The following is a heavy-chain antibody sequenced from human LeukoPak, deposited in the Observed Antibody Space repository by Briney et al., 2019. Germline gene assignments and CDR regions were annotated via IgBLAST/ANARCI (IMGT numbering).Heavy chain of an antibody. CDR3: AREHVRPRLFDY. J-gene: IGHJ4*02. V-gene: IGHV4-4*07. CDR2: IYTGGST. Sequence: SETLSLTCTVSGGSISSYYWSWIRQPAGKGLEWIGRIYTGGSTNYNPSLKSRVTISVDTSKNQFSLKLSSVTAADTAVYYCAREHVRPRLFDYWGQGTLVTVSS. CDR1: GGSISSYY. D-gene: IGHD6-25*01.